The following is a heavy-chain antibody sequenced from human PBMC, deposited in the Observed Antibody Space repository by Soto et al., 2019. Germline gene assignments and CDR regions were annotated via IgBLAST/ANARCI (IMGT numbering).Heavy chain of an antibody. J-gene: IGHJ6*02. Sequence: QVQLQESGPGLVKPSQTLSLTCTGTGGSMTSGDQYWTWIRHRPGEGLEWFGYINHRGSLYYNPSLKSRVSMSVDTSQSPFSLNLSSVTAADTAVYYCARELPQRQGRNMDVWGQGTTVPVSS. D-gene: IGHD1-1*01. CDR2: INHRGSL. CDR3: ARELPQRQGRNMDV. V-gene: IGHV4-31*03. CDR1: GGSMTSGDQY.